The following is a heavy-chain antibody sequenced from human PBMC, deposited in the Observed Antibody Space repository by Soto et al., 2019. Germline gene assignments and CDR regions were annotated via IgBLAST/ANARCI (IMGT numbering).Heavy chain of an antibody. CDR1: GFTFSNYA. CDR2: IGYDGSDK. V-gene: IGHV3-33*01. D-gene: IGHD4-17*01. J-gene: IGHJ6*03. CDR3: ARDPGGDYHNYYVHV. Sequence: QMQLVESGGGVVQPGTSLRLSCAASGFTFSNYAMHWVRQAPGKGLEWVTIIGYDGSDKNYGDSVKGRFTISRDNSKNTLYLQMNSLRVEDTAVYYCARDPGGDYHNYYVHVWGNGTTVTVSS.